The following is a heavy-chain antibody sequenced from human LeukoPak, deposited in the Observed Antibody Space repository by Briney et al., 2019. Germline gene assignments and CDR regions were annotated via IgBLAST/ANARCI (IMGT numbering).Heavy chain of an antibody. J-gene: IGHJ4*02. CDR2: MNPNSGNT. D-gene: IGHD6-19*01. CDR1: GYTFTSYD. V-gene: IGHV1-8*01. Sequence: ASVKVSCKGSGYTFTSYDINWVRQATGQGNEWMGWMNPNSGNTGYAQKFQARVTITRNTSISTAYMELSSLRSEDTALYYCASLIAVAGTRDYWGQGSLVTVSS. CDR3: ASLIAVAGTRDY.